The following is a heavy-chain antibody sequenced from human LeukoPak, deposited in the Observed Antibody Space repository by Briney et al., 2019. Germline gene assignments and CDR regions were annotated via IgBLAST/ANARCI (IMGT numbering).Heavy chain of an antibody. V-gene: IGHV3-33*06. CDR2: IWYDGSIK. CDR1: GFTFSSYG. CDR3: AKDRYYYDSSGLFDY. D-gene: IGHD3-22*01. Sequence: GRSLRLSCAASGFTFSSYGMHWVRQAPGKGLEWVAVIWYDGSIKYYADSVKGRFTISRDNSKNTLYLQMNSLRAEDTAVYYCAKDRYYYDSSGLFDYWGQGTLVTVSS. J-gene: IGHJ4*02.